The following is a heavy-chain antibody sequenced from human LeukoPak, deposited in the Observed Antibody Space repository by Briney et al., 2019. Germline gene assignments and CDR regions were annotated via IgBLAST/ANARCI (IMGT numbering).Heavy chain of an antibody. D-gene: IGHD1-1*01. J-gene: IGHJ4*02. CDR1: GFTFSSYA. CDR3: AKRGTRAY. Sequence: PGGSLRLSCAASGFTFSSYAMHWVRQAPGKGLEWVAVISYDGSNKYYADSVKGRFTISRDNSKNTLYLQMNSLRAEDTAVYYCAKRGTRAYWGQGTLVTVSS. V-gene: IGHV3-30*04. CDR2: ISYDGSNK.